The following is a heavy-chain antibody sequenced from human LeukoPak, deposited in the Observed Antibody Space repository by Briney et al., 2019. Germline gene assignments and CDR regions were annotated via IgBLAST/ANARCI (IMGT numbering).Heavy chain of an antibody. Sequence: SETLSLTCTVSGGSISSSSYCWGWIRQPPGKGLEWIGSIYYSGSTYYNPSLKSRVTISVDTSKNQFSLKLSSVTAADTAVYYCARDRPLGYCSSTSCQPYNWFDPWGQGTLVTVSS. CDR1: GGSISSSSYC. D-gene: IGHD2-2*01. J-gene: IGHJ5*02. CDR2: IYYSGST. V-gene: IGHV4-39*07. CDR3: ARDRPLGYCSSTSCQPYNWFDP.